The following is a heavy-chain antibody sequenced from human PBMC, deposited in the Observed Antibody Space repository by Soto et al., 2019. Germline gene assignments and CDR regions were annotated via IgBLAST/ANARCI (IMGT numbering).Heavy chain of an antibody. CDR1: GFTFSNYA. Sequence: VRSLRLSCAASGFTFSNYAMSWVRQAPGKGLEWVSVIRDSGDSTYYADSVKGRFTISRDNPKNTLYLQMNSLRAEDTAVYYCAKGGWWEIQSNPRYYFQYWGQGAPVTVSS. D-gene: IGHD1-26*01. V-gene: IGHV3-23*01. CDR2: IRDSGDST. J-gene: IGHJ4*02. CDR3: AKGGWWEIQSNPRYYFQY.